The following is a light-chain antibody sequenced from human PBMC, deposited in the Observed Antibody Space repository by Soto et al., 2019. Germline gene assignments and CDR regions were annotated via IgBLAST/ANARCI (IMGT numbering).Light chain of an antibody. CDR2: DAS. CDR1: QSVSNNY. V-gene: IGKV3-11*01. CDR3: QHRINWPLT. J-gene: IGKJ4*01. Sequence: EIVLTHSPGTLSLSPVERATLSFSSSQSVSNNYLAWYQQKPGQAPRLLIYDASNRATGIPARFVGSGSGTDFTLTISNLEPEDFAVYYCQHRINWPLTFGGGTKVDIK.